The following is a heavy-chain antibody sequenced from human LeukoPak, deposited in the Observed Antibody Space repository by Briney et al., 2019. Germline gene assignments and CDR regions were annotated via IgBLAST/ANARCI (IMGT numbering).Heavy chain of an antibody. CDR1: GDSISSYY. CDR3: ARGRIAAAGNCDY. CDR2: IYYSGST. D-gene: IGHD6-13*01. Sequence: KPSETLSLTCTVSGDSISSYYWSWIRQPPGKGLEWIGYIYYSGSTNYNPSLKSRVTISLDTSKNQFSLKLSSVTAADTAVYYCARGRIAAAGNCDYWGQGTLVTVSS. J-gene: IGHJ4*02. V-gene: IGHV4-59*01.